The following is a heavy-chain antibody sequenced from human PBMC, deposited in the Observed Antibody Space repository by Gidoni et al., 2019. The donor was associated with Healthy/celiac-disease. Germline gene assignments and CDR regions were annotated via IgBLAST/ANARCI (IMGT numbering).Heavy chain of an antibody. V-gene: IGHV3-9*01. CDR3: AKEVYYDFWEQTRGYFDL. CDR2: ISWNSGSI. D-gene: IGHD3-3*01. Sequence: EVQLVESGGGLVQPGRSLRLSCAASGFTFDDYAMHWVRQAPGKGLEWVSGISWNSGSIGYADSVKGRFTISRDNAKNSLYLQMNSLRAEDTALYYCAKEVYYDFWEQTRGYFDLWGRGTLVTVSS. J-gene: IGHJ2*01. CDR1: GFTFDDYA.